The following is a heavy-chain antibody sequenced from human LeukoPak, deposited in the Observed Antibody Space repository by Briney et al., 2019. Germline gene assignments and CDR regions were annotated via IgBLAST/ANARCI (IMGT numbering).Heavy chain of an antibody. CDR1: GGSISSSY. CDR3: ASDILTGYYGMDA. CDR2: IYYSGST. Sequence: SETLSLTCTVSGGSISSSYWSWIRQPPGKGLEWIGYIYYSGSTNYNPSLKSRVTISVDTSKNQFSLKLSSVTAADTAVYYCASDILTGYYGMDAWGQGTTVTVSS. D-gene: IGHD3-9*01. V-gene: IGHV4-59*01. J-gene: IGHJ6*02.